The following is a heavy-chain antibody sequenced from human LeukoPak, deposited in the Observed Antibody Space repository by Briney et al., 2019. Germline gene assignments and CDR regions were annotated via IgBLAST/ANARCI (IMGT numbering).Heavy chain of an antibody. V-gene: IGHV4-38-2*01. CDR2: IYHSGST. D-gene: IGHD4-17*01. CDR3: ARNRSVTTTPGFDH. Sequence: SETLSLTCAVSGYSIRGDDYWGWIRQSPGKGLEWIGSIYHSGSTHYNPSLKSRVTISVDTSKNQFSLMLNSVTAADTAVYDCARNRSVTTTPGFDHWGQGTLVTVSS. CDR1: GYSIRGDDY. J-gene: IGHJ4*02.